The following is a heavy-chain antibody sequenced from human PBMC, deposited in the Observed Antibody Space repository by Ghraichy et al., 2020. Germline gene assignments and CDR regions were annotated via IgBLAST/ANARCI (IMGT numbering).Heavy chain of an antibody. V-gene: IGHV3-33*01. J-gene: IGHJ4*02. Sequence: GGSLRLSCAASGFTFSSYGMHWVRQAPGKGLEWVAVIWYDGSNKYYADSVKGRFTISRDNSKNTLYLQMNSLRAEDTAVYYCARDVGRAVAGTMDYWGQGTLVTVSS. D-gene: IGHD6-19*01. CDR3: ARDVGRAVAGTMDY. CDR1: GFTFSSYG. CDR2: IWYDGSNK.